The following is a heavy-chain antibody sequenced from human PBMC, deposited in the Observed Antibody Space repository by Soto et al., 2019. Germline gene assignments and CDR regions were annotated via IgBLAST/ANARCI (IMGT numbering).Heavy chain of an antibody. CDR1: GFSLSTSGVG. Sequence: QITLKASGPTLVKPTQTLTLTCTFSGFSLSTSGVGVGWIRQPPGKALEWLSLIYWDDDKHYSPSLKSRLTISNDTPKNQVVLTMTNMDPVYTATYYCSHSSLWFGGGMDVWGQGTTVTASS. CDR2: IYWDDDK. J-gene: IGHJ6*02. V-gene: IGHV2-5*02. CDR3: SHSSLWFGGGMDV. D-gene: IGHD3-10*01.